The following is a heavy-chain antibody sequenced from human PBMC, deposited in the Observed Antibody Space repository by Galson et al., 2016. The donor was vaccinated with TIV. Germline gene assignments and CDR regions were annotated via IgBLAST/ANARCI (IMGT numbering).Heavy chain of an antibody. Sequence: TLSLPCSVSGGSMNSGVYYWTWIRQPPGKGLEWIGSIYYSEIIYYNPSLKSRVITSVDTSKNQFSLMVSSVTAADTAAYYCARGLRGSSPDANNWFDPWGQGTLVTVSS. V-gene: IGHV4-30-4*08. CDR3: ARGLRGSSPDANNWFDP. CDR2: IYYSEII. J-gene: IGHJ5*02. D-gene: IGHD3-16*01. CDR1: GGSMNSGVYY.